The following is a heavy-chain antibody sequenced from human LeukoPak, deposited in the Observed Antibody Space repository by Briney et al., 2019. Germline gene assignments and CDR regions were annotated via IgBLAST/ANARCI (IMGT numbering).Heavy chain of an antibody. CDR1: GSTFSRYW. J-gene: IGHJ6*02. CDR3: ARRKVYEFGEGYNYGMDV. Sequence: GGSLRLSCAASGSTFSRYWMHWVRQVPGKGLVWVSRLNGDGSDTTYVDSVKGRFTISRDNARNTLYLHMNSLRVEDTAVYYCARRKVYEFGEGYNYGMDVWGQGTTVTVSS. CDR2: LNGDGSDT. V-gene: IGHV3-74*03. D-gene: IGHD2-8*01.